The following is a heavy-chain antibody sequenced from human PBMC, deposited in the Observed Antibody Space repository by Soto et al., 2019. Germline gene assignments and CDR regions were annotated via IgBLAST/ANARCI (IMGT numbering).Heavy chain of an antibody. CDR2: IYHGGTT. D-gene: IGHD3-16*01. CDR1: GHSDTTKDFF. J-gene: IGHJ4*02. V-gene: IGHV4-30-4*08. CDR3: ARGLPNFFGAGSALDY. Sequence: PSETLSLTCTVSGHSDTTKDFFCSWLRQAPGRGLEWIAYIYHGGTTHYNPAFRSRVTMSVDTAKTQFSLNLASVTAADTAVYYCARGLPNFFGAGSALDYWGQGTPVTVSS.